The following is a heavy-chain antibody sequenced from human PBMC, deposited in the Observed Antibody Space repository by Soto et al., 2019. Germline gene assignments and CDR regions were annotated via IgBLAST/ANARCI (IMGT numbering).Heavy chain of an antibody. CDR3: ARFRYGGNGILTAPFDY. Sequence: SETLSLTCTVSGGSISSYYWSWIRQPPGKGLEWIGYIYYSGSTNYNPSLKSRVTISVDTSKNQFSLKLSSVTAADTAVYYCARFRYGGNGILTAPFDYWGQGTLVTVSS. CDR1: GGSISSYY. CDR2: IYYSGST. V-gene: IGHV4-59*01. D-gene: IGHD4-17*01. J-gene: IGHJ4*02.